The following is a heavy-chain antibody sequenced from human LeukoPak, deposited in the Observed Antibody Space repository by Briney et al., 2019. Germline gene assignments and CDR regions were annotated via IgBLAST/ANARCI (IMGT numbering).Heavy chain of an antibody. D-gene: IGHD3-9*01. CDR2: ISAYNGNT. CDR1: VYTFTSFG. CDR3: ARVRLDVLRYFEWFGCDWFDP. V-gene: IGHV1-18*01. Sequence: SVKVSFKASVYTFTSFGISWVRPAPAQGLEWMGWISAYNGNTNNAQRLQDRVTMTRDESTSTDYMEMRSLRSDDTAVYYCARVRLDVLRYFEWFGCDWFDPWGEGNLVTVSS. J-gene: IGHJ5*02.